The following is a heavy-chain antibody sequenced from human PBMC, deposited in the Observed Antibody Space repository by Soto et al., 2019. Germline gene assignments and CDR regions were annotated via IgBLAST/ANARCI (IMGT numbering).Heavy chain of an antibody. J-gene: IGHJ6*02. D-gene: IGHD3-3*01. CDR3: ARDLSFWSGSGMDV. CDR2: ISSSSIYI. V-gene: IGHV3-21*01. Sequence: GGSLRLSCAASGFTFSSYSMNWVRQAPWKGLEWVSSISSSSIYIYYAESVKGRFTISRDNAKNSLYLQMNSLRAEDTAVYYCARDLSFWSGSGMDVWGRRTTVTVCS. CDR1: GFTFSSYS.